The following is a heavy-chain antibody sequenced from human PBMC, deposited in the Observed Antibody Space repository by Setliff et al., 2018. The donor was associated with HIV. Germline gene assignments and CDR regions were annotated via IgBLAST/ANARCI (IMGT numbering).Heavy chain of an antibody. D-gene: IGHD3-16*01. V-gene: IGHV4-30-2*06. CDR2: IFPDASDT. J-gene: IGHJ3*02. CDR3: ARYVAYDEDDFDI. Sequence: SETLSLTCTVSGGSISSGGYSWSWIRQYPGEGLEWMGVIFPDASDTRYSPSSQGHVTISADKSISTAYLQLNSVTAADTAVYYCARYVAYDEDDFDIWGQGTMVTVSS. CDR1: GGSISSGGYS.